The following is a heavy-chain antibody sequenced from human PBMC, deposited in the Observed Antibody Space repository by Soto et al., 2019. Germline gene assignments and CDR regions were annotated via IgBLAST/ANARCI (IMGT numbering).Heavy chain of an antibody. CDR2: TRNKDSSYTI. D-gene: IGHD6-19*01. J-gene: IGHJ4*02. CDR3: ARSGTSSGWPRFGADY. V-gene: IGHV3-72*01. Sequence: PGGSLRLSCVASGFTFSDHYMDWVRQAPGKGLEWVGRTRNKDSSYTIEYAASVKGRFTISRDDSKSSLYLQMNSLKTEDMAVYYCARSGTSSGWPRFGADYWGQGTLVTVSS. CDR1: GFTFSDHY.